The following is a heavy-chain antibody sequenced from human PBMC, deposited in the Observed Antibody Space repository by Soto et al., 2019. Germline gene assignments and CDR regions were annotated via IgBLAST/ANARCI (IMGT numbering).Heavy chain of an antibody. CDR3: AKVMGDSSGYDFVSDH. CDR2: ISYAGSNI. D-gene: IGHD3-22*01. CDR1: GFIFSSYV. J-gene: IGHJ4*02. Sequence: PGGSLRLSCAASGFIFSSYVFHWVRQAPGKGLEWVAVISYAGSNIYYADSVKGRFTTSRDNSKNTVYLQMNSLSVEDTAVYYCAKVMGDSSGYDFVSDHWGQGTLVTVSS. V-gene: IGHV3-30*18.